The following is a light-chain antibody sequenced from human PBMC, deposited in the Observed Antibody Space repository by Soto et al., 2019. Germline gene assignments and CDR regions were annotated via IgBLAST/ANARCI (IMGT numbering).Light chain of an antibody. Sequence: EIVLTQSPGTLSLSPGERATLSCRASQSVSNSYLAWYQQEPGQAPRLLIYGASKRATGIPDRFSGSGSGTDFTLTISRLEPEDYAVYYCQHYSDSRTFGQGTKVEIK. CDR2: GAS. V-gene: IGKV3-20*01. CDR1: QSVSNSY. J-gene: IGKJ1*01. CDR3: QHYSDSRT.